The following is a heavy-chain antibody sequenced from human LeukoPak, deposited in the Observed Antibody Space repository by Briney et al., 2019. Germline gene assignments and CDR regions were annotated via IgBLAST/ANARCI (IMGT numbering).Heavy chain of an antibody. CDR2: INPNSGGT. CDR3: ARDSEETMVRGVITQADY. Sequence: GASVKVSCNTSGYSFTTYGISWVRQAPGQGLEWMGWINPNSGGTNYAQKFQGRVTMTRDTSVSTAYMELSRLRSDDTAVYYCARDSEETMVRGVITQADYWGQGTLVTVSS. CDR1: GYSFTTYG. V-gene: IGHV1-2*02. D-gene: IGHD3-10*01. J-gene: IGHJ4*02.